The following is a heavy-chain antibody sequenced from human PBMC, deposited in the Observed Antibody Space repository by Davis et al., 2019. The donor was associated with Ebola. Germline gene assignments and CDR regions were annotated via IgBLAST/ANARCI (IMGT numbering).Heavy chain of an antibody. J-gene: IGHJ4*02. CDR3: TMTTVMVDY. D-gene: IGHD4-17*01. V-gene: IGHV3-73*01. CDR2: IRSKANSYAT. Sequence: GESLKISCAASGFTFSGSTMHWVRQASGKGLGWVGRIRSKANSYATAYAASVKGRFTISRDDSKNTAYLQMNSLKTEDTAVYYCTMTTVMVDYWGQGTLVTVSS. CDR1: GFTFSGST.